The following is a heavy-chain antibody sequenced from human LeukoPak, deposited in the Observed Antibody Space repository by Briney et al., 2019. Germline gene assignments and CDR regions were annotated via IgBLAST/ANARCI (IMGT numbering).Heavy chain of an antibody. CDR2: ISYNGTNK. D-gene: IGHD5-12*01. CDR3: AKMVSCYEPDY. Sequence: GGSLRLSCTASGFTFSSYGMHWVRQAPGKGLEWVAVISYNGTNKYYADSVKGRFTISRDNSKNTLYLQMNSLRAEDTAVYDCAKMVSCYEPDYWGQGTLDTVSS. J-gene: IGHJ4*02. V-gene: IGHV3-30*18. CDR1: GFTFSSYG.